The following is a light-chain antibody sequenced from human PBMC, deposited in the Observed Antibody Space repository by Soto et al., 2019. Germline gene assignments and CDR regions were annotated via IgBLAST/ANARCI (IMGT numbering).Light chain of an antibody. J-gene: IGLJ1*01. V-gene: IGLV2-11*01. CDR3: CSYAGSYTFARNV. CDR1: SSDVAIYNY. Sequence: QSVLTQPRSVSGSPGQSVTIPCTGTSSDVAIYNYISWYQQHPGEAPKLMIHDVSERPSGVPDRFSGSKSGNTAFLTISGLQAEDEADYYCCSYAGSYTFARNVFGTGTKVTVL. CDR2: DVS.